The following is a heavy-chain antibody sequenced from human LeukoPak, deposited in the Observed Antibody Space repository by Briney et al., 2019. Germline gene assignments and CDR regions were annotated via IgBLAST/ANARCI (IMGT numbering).Heavy chain of an antibody. V-gene: IGHV4-39*01. D-gene: IGHD5-18*01. CDR3: ARHSGYSYGYAYYYYYMDV. Sequence: NPSETLSLTCTVSGGSISSSSYHWGWIRQPPGKGLEWIASIFYSGSTYYNPSLKSRVTISVDPSKNQFSPKLSPVTAADTAVYYCARHSGYSYGYAYYYYYMDVWGKGTTVTVSS. J-gene: IGHJ6*03. CDR1: GGSISSSSYH. CDR2: IFYSGST.